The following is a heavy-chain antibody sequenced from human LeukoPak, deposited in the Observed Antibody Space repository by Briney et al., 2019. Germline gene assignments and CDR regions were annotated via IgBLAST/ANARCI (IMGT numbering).Heavy chain of an antibody. Sequence: QPGGSLRLSCAPSGFTFSSYGMHWVRQAPGKGLEWVAVISYDGSNKYYVDSVKGRFTISRDNYKNTLYLQMNGLRAEDTAGYYCAKDISSGVATIRERDYGGRGTGDSVS. V-gene: IGHV3-30*18. J-gene: IGHJ4*02. D-gene: IGHD5-12*01. CDR1: GFTFSSYG. CDR3: AKDISSGVATIRERDY. CDR2: ISYDGSNK.